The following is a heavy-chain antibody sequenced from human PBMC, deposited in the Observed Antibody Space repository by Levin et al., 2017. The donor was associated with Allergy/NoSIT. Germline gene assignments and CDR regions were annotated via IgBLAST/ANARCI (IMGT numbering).Heavy chain of an antibody. CDR3: ARGRGIVGAHFDY. Sequence: GGSLRLSCKGSGYSFTSYWIGWVRQMPGKGLEWMGIIYPGDSDTRYSPSFQGQVTISADKSISTAYLQWSSLKASDTAMYYCARGRGIVGAHFDYWGQGTLVTVSS. CDR2: IYPGDSDT. V-gene: IGHV5-51*01. J-gene: IGHJ4*02. CDR1: GYSFTSYW. D-gene: IGHD1-26*01.